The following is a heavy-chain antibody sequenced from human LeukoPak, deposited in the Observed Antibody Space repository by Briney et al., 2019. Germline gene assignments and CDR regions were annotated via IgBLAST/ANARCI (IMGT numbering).Heavy chain of an antibody. CDR2: ISYSGST. J-gene: IGHJ4*02. D-gene: IGHD5-12*01. V-gene: IGHV4-59*01. CDR3: ARANSGYDTYFDY. Sequence: PSETLSLTCSVSGGSITVYYWNWIRQSPGKGLEWIGSISYSGSTNYNPSLKSRVTISVDTSKNQFSLKLSSVTAADTAVYYCARANSGYDTYFDYWGQGTLVTVSS. CDR1: GGSITVYY.